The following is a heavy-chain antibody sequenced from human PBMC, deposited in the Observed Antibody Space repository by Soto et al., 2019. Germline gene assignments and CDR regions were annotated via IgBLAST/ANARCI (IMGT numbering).Heavy chain of an antibody. Sequence: QITLKESGPTLVKPTQTPTLTCTFSGFSLSSTRVAVGWIRQPPGKALALLALIYWDDAKRYSPFLKRRLTITKDTYKNQVVLTMTNMDPVDTATSYCAHSVVAGLGYYFDYWGQGTLVTVSS. D-gene: IGHD6-19*01. V-gene: IGHV2-5*02. J-gene: IGHJ4*02. CDR1: GFSLSSTRVA. CDR3: AHSVVAGLGYYFDY. CDR2: IYWDDAK.